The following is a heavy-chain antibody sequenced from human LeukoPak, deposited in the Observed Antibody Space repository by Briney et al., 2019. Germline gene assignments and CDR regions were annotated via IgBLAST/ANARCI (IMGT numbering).Heavy chain of an antibody. V-gene: IGHV4-59*12. CDR2: IYYSGST. Sequence: PSETLSLTCTVSGGSISSYYWSWIRQPPGKGLEWIGYIYYSGSTNYNPSLKSRVTISVDTSKNQFSLKLSSVTAADTAVYYCARDRFSYGDANWFDPWGQGTLVTVSS. D-gene: IGHD5-18*01. J-gene: IGHJ5*02. CDR1: GGSISSYY. CDR3: ARDRFSYGDANWFDP.